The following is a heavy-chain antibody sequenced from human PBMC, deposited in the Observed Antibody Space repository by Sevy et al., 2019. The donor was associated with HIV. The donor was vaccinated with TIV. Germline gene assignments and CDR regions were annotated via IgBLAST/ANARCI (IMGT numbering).Heavy chain of an antibody. CDR1: GFTFSSYE. Sequence: GGSLRLSCVASGFTFSSYEMNWVRQAPGKGLEWVSHISTSGSIIHYEDSVKGRFTISRDNAKNSLYLQMNSLRVEDTAVYYCAREDGSRQYFQYWGQGTLVTVSS. CDR2: ISTSGSII. D-gene: IGHD6-13*01. V-gene: IGHV3-48*03. J-gene: IGHJ1*01. CDR3: AREDGSRQYFQY.